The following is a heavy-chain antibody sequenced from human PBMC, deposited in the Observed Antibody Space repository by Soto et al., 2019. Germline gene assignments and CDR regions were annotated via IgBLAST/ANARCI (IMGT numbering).Heavy chain of an antibody. CDR1: GFTFIDYA. CDR3: AKGGSFGGILES. V-gene: IGHV3-23*01. Sequence: EVHLLDSGGGLVQPGGSLRLSCAASGFTFIDYAMSWVRQAPGKGLEWVATISTAGHSIFSADSVKGRFTISRDNSKNTLYLQMNSLRVEDTAFYFCAKGGSFGGILESWGRGSLVTVSS. CDR2: ISTAGHSI. D-gene: IGHD3-10*01. J-gene: IGHJ4*02.